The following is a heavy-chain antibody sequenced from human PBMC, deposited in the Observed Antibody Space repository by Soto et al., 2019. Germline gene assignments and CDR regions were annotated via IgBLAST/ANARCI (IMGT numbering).Heavy chain of an antibody. D-gene: IGHD6-25*01. CDR1: GGTFSSYA. V-gene: IGHV1-69*01. J-gene: IGHJ4*02. Sequence: QVQLVQSGAEVKKPGSSVKVSCKASGGTFSSYAISWVRQAPGQGLEWMGGIIPIFGTANYEQKLQGRVTITADESTSTAYMELSSLRSEDTAVYYCARNRIAAGRYFDYWGQGTLVTVSS. CDR3: ARNRIAAGRYFDY. CDR2: IIPIFGTA.